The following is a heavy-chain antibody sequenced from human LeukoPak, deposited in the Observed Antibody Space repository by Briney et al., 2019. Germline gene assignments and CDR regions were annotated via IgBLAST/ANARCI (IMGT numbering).Heavy chain of an antibody. CDR2: INHSGST. V-gene: IGHV4-39*07. J-gene: IGHJ2*01. Sequence: SETLSLTCTVSGGSISSSSYYWGWIRQPPGKGLEWIGEINHSGSTNYNPSLKSRVTISVDTSKNQFSLKLSSVTAADTAVYYCAREMVVTTLYWYLDLWGRGTLVTVSS. CDR3: AREMVVTTLYWYLDL. CDR1: GGSISSSSYY. D-gene: IGHD2-21*02.